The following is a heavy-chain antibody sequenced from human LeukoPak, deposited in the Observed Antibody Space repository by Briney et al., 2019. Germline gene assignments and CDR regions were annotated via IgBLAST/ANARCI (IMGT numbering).Heavy chain of an antibody. J-gene: IGHJ4*02. CDR1: GFTFSTYS. V-gene: IGHV3-30*03. Sequence: PGGSLRLSCAASGFTFSTYSMNWVRQAPGKGLEWVADVSYDGSDKDYADSVKGRFTISRDNSKNTLYLQMNSLRVEDTAVYHCARDGPEENGSPLDYWGQGTLVTVSS. D-gene: IGHD3-10*01. CDR2: VSYDGSDK. CDR3: ARDGPEENGSPLDY.